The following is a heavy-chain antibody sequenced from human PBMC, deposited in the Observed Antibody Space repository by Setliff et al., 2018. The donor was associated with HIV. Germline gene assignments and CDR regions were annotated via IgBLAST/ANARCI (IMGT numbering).Heavy chain of an antibody. Sequence: GASVKVSCKPSGGTFSSYAITWVQQAPGKGLEWMGRVDPEDGYTIYAENFQGRVTITADTSTDTAYMKLSSLRSEDSAVYYCATGVYVTDFWGQGTLVTV. D-gene: IGHD3-10*02. CDR2: VDPEDGYT. CDR3: ATGVYVTDF. CDR1: GGTFSSYA. V-gene: IGHV1-69-2*01. J-gene: IGHJ4*02.